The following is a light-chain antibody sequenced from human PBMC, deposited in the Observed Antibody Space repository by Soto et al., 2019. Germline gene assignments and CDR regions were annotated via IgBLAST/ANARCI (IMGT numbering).Light chain of an antibody. Sequence: QSALTQPASVSGSPGQSITISCTGTSSDVGGYNYVSWYQQHPGKAPKLIIYEVSNRPSGFSNRFSGSKSGNTASLTISGHQEEDEADYYCNSYTSKSTGVFGTGTKLTVL. CDR3: NSYTSKSTGV. J-gene: IGLJ1*01. V-gene: IGLV2-14*01. CDR1: SSDVGGYNY. CDR2: EVS.